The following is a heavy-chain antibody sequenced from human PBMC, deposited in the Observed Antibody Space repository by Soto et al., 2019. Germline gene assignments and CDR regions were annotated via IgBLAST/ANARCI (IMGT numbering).Heavy chain of an antibody. CDR2: VYYSGAT. CDR1: GDSMTNNY. Sequence: SETLSLTCTVSGDSMTNNYWGWIRQPPGKGLEWTGYVYYSGATNYNPSLKSRVSMSPDPSRNQFSLKLTSVTAADTAVYYCARAMGDWGTYYYYYGMDVWGQGTMVTVSS. D-gene: IGHD3-16*01. J-gene: IGHJ6*02. CDR3: ARAMGDWGTYYYYYGMDV. V-gene: IGHV4-59*01.